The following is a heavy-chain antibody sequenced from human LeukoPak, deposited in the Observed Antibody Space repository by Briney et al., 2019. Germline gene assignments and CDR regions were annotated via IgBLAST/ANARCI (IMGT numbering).Heavy chain of an antibody. D-gene: IGHD2-21*02. J-gene: IGHJ4*02. Sequence: ASVKVSCKAIEYTFTSYDINWVRQATGQGLAWMGWMNPNSGNTGYAQKFQGRVTMTRNTSISTAYMELSSLRSEDTAVYYCARITPLLGFDYWGQGTLVTVSS. CDR3: ARITPLLGFDY. V-gene: IGHV1-8*01. CDR2: MNPNSGNT. CDR1: EYTFTSYD.